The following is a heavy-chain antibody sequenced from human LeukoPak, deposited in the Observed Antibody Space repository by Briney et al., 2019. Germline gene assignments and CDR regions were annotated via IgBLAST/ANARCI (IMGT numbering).Heavy chain of an antibody. D-gene: IGHD6-19*01. Sequence: GALRLSFATSGFTFTSHSIDLGRQGPGKGLEVGATITGTGGHTYYAASVQGRFTVSRDNSKNTLYLQMSSLRAEDTAMYYCAKVRDTRDWYKDAFDVWGQGTRVTVSS. J-gene: IGHJ3*01. V-gene: IGHV3-23*01. CDR1: GFTFTSHS. CDR3: AKVRDTRDWYKDAFDV. CDR2: ITGTGGHT.